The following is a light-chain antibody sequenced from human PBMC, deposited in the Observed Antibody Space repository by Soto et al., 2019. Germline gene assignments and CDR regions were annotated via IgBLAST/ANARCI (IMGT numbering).Light chain of an antibody. V-gene: IGLV2-23*01. CDR1: HSDVGSYDV. J-gene: IGLJ2*01. Sequence: QSALTQPASVSGSPGQSITISCTGTHSDVGSYDVVSWYQQHPGKAPKLLIYAGTERPSGISDRFSGSQSGDTASLTISGLQAGDEADYHCCSYAGRDVLFGGGTKLTVL. CDR3: CSYAGRDVL. CDR2: AGT.